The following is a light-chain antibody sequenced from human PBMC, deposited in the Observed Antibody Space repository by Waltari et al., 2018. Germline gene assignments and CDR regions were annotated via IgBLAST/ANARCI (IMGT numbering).Light chain of an antibody. V-gene: IGKV1-33*01. CDR1: QDINNF. CDR3: QQYNTLPVT. CDR2: DAF. Sequence: MQVTPSPSSLSASVGDRVTITCQANQDINNFLNWYQQKPGKAPKVVIFDAFNLATGVPSRFSGGGSGTDFTFTISSLQPEDIATYYCQQYNTLPVTFGGGTKVEIK. J-gene: IGKJ4*01.